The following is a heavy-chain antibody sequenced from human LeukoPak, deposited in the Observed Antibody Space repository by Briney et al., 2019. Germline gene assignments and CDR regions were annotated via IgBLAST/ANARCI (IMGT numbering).Heavy chain of an antibody. J-gene: IGHJ4*02. CDR2: ISSSSSYI. Sequence: GGSLRLSCAASVFTFISYSMNWVRQAPGKGLEWVSSISSSSSYIYYADSLNGGFTISRDNAKNSLYLQMNSLRAEETAVYYCAREDDDYYGSGSYPDYWGQGTLVTVSS. V-gene: IGHV3-21*01. CDR3: AREDDDYYGSGSYPDY. D-gene: IGHD3-10*01. CDR1: VFTFISYS.